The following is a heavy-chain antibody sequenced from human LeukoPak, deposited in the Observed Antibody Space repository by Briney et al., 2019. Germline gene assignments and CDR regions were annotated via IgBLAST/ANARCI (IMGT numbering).Heavy chain of an antibody. Sequence: GGSLRLSCAASGFTFSDYYMNWIRQAPGKGLEWVSYISSSGNTIYYADSVKGRFTISRDNSKNTLYLQMNSLRAEDTAVYYCAKEQGNYYDSSGYYFDYWGQGTLVTVSS. CDR2: ISSSGNTI. V-gene: IGHV3-11*01. CDR1: GFTFSDYY. J-gene: IGHJ4*02. D-gene: IGHD3-22*01. CDR3: AKEQGNYYDSSGYYFDY.